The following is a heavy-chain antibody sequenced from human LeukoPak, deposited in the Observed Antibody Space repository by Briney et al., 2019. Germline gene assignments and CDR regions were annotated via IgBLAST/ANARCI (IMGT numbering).Heavy chain of an antibody. V-gene: IGHV3-20*04. CDR3: ARAGSRWLPPQYYFDY. Sequence: GGSLRLSCAASGFTFSSYAMSWVRQAPGRGLEWVSGINWNGGSTGYVDSVKGRLTISRDKAKKSLHLQMNSLRAEDTALYYCARAGSRWLPPQYYFDYWGQGTLVTVSS. CDR1: GFTFSSYA. D-gene: IGHD5-24*01. J-gene: IGHJ4*02. CDR2: INWNGGST.